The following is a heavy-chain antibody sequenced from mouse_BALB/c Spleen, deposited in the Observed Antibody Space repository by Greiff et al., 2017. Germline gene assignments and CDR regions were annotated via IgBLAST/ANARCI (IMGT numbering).Heavy chain of an antibody. Sequence: EVQGVESGGDLVKPGGSLKLSCAASGFTFSSYGMSWVRQTPDKRLEWVATISSGGSYTYYPDSVKGRFTISRDNAKNTLYLQMSSLKSEDTAMYYCARYGSSLWYFDVWGAGTTVTVSS. CDR1: GFTFSSYG. V-gene: IGHV5-6*01. J-gene: IGHJ1*01. CDR3: ARYGSSLWYFDV. D-gene: IGHD1-1*01. CDR2: ISSGGSYT.